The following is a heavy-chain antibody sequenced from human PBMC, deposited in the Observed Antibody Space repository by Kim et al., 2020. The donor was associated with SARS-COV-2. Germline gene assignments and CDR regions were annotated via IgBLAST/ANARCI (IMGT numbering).Heavy chain of an antibody. Sequence: GGSLRLSFAASGLSFDSSAINWVRQAPGKGLEWVAVISYDGRNKDFADSVKGRFTISRDNSKSTLYLQMNTLRVEDTAVYYCARGNYQESLSLSDYYNGMDVWGQGTTVTVSS. CDR1: GLSFDSSA. CDR3: ARGNYQESLSLSDYYNGMDV. J-gene: IGHJ6*02. V-gene: IGHV3-30-3*01. D-gene: IGHD2-2*01. CDR2: ISYDGRNK.